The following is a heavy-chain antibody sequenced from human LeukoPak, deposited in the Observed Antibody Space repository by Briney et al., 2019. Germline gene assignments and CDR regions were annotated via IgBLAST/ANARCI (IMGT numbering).Heavy chain of an antibody. CDR2: INHSGST. CDR3: ARGSLYDIAARLAV. D-gene: IGHD6-6*01. Sequence: SETLSLTCAVYGGSFSGYYWSWIRQPPGKGLEWIGEINHSGSTNYNPSLKSRVTISVGTSKNQFSLKLSSVTAADTAVYYCARGSLYDIAARLAVWGQGTLVTVSS. V-gene: IGHV4-34*01. CDR1: GGSFSGYY. J-gene: IGHJ4*02.